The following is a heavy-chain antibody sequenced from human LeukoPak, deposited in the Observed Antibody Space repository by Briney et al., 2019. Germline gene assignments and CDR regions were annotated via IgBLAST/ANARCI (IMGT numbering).Heavy chain of an antibody. CDR2: VSPNSGNT. D-gene: IGHD5-24*01. J-gene: IGHJ4*02. V-gene: IGHV1-18*04. Sequence: GATVKVSCKASGYIFTDYGVSWVRQAPGQGLEWMGWVSPNSGNTNYPQKFQDRVTMTTHTSTTTAYMELKGLTSDDTAVYYCARGRRTTIPKYWGQGTRVTVSS. CDR1: GYIFTDYG. CDR3: ARGRRTTIPKY.